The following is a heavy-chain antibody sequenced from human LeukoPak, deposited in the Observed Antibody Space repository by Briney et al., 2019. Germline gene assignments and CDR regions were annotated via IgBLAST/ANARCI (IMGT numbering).Heavy chain of an antibody. CDR2: IYHSGST. J-gene: IGHJ4*02. D-gene: IGHD1-1*01. CDR3: ARINWNPDY. V-gene: IGHV4-34*01. Sequence: SETLSLTCAVYGGSFSGYYWSWIRQPPGKGLEWIGSIYHSGSTYYNPSLKSRVTISVDTSKNQFSLKLSSVTAADTAVYYCARINWNPDYWGQGTLVTVSS. CDR1: GGSFSGYY.